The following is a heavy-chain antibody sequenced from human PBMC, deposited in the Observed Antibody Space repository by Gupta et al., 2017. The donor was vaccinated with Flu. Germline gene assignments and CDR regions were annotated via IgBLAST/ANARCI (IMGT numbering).Heavy chain of an antibody. J-gene: IGHJ4*02. CDR3: AKGLGQWSRCFDY. CDR1: GFSFNDYA. V-gene: IGHV3-23*01. Sequence: ASGFSFNDYAMSWVRQAPGKGLEWVSNIIARGGRTHYADSVQGRFTISRDKSTNTLYLQMNSLRVEDTAIYYCAKGLGQWSRCFDYWGQGSLVTISS. CDR2: IIARGGRT. D-gene: IGHD6-19*01.